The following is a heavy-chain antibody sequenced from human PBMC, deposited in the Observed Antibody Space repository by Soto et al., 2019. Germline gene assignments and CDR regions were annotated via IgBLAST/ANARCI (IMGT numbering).Heavy chain of an antibody. CDR3: AHSLIPNWGSRGAFDY. V-gene: IGHV2-5*02. CDR1: GFSLSTSGVG. J-gene: IGHJ4*02. D-gene: IGHD7-27*01. Sequence: QITLKESGPTLVKPTQTLTLTCTFSGFSLSTSGVGVGWIRQPPGKALEWLALIYWDDDKRYSPSLKSRLTITKDTSKNQVVLKMTHMDPVGKATYYCAHSLIPNWGSRGAFDYWGQGTLVTVSS. CDR2: IYWDDDK.